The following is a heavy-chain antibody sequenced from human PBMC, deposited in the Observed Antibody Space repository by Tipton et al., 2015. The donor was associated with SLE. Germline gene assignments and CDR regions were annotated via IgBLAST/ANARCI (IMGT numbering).Heavy chain of an antibody. CDR2: IYYSGST. J-gene: IGHJ4*02. CDR3: ARVFGGVIVDY. CDR1: GGSISSYY. D-gene: IGHD3-16*02. Sequence: TLSLTCTVSGGSISSYYWSWIRQPPGKGLEWIGYIYYSGSTNYNPSLKSRVTISVDTSKNQFSLKLSSVTAADTAVYYCARVFGGVIVDYWGQGTLVTVSS. V-gene: IGHV4-59*12.